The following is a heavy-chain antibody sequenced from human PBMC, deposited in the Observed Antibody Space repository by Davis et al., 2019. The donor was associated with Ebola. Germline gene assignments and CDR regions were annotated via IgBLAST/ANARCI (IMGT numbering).Heavy chain of an antibody. CDR1: GYTFTSYY. J-gene: IGHJ5*02. CDR3: ARSITMVRGVSWFDP. Sequence: AASVKVSCKASGYTFTSYYMHWVRQAPGQGLEWMGIINPSGGSTSYAQKFQGRVTMTRDTSTSTAYMELRSLRSGDTAVYYCARSITMVRGVSWFDPWGQGTLVTVSS. D-gene: IGHD3-10*01. CDR2: INPSGGST. V-gene: IGHV1-46*01.